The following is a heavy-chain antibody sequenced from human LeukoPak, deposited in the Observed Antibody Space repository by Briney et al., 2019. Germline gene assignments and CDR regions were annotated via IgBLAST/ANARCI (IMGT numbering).Heavy chain of an antibody. V-gene: IGHV4-61*01. Sequence: SETLSLTCTVSGGSVSSGSYYWSWIRQPPGKGREWVGYIYYSGSTNYNPSLKSRVTISVDTSKNQFSLKLSSVTAADTAVYSGARENEDTWNDVPHDAFDVWGQGTMVTVSS. CDR3: ARENEDTWNDVPHDAFDV. CDR2: IYYSGST. D-gene: IGHD1-20*01. J-gene: IGHJ3*01. CDR1: GGSVSSGSYY.